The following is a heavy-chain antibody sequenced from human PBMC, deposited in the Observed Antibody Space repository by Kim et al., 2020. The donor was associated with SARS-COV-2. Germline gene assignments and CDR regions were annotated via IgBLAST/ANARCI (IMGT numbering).Heavy chain of an antibody. CDR1: GGSISSYY. D-gene: IGHD3-10*01. Sequence: SETLSLTCTVSGGSISSYYWSWIRQPPGKGLEWIGYIYYSGSTNYNPSLKSRVTISVDTSKNQFSLKLSSVTAADTAVYYCASGYITMVRGVGMDVWGQGTTVTVSS. J-gene: IGHJ6*02. V-gene: IGHV4-59*13. CDR2: IYYSGST. CDR3: ASGYITMVRGVGMDV.